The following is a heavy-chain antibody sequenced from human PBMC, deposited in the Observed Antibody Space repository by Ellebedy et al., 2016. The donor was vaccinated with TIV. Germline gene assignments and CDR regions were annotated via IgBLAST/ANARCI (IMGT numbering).Heavy chain of an antibody. J-gene: IGHJ5*02. V-gene: IGHV4-39*01. CDR2: IYSGGQT. Sequence: SETLSLTCTVSGGSISGYDYYWGWIRQPPGKGLEWIGTIYSGGQTYYNASLKSRLTISLDTSKNKFSLELSFVTAADTAMFYCARHRAAPITGTPPLSWFDPWGQGTLVTVSS. CDR3: ARHRAAPITGTPPLSWFDP. D-gene: IGHD1-7*01. CDR1: GGSISGYDYY.